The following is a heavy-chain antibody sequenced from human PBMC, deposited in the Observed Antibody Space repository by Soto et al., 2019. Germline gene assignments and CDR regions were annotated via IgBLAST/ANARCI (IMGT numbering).Heavy chain of an antibody. Sequence: DVQLLESGGGLVQPGGSLRLSCAASGFSFSSYAMVWFRQAPGKGLEWVSVISARGGSSYFADSVKGRFTISRDNSKNVLPLEMNSLRAEDTAIYFCAKGSIEYSASVDNWGQGTLVLVSS. V-gene: IGHV3-23*01. CDR2: ISARGGSS. CDR1: GFSFSSYA. CDR3: AKGSIEYSASVDN. D-gene: IGHD4-4*01. J-gene: IGHJ4*02.